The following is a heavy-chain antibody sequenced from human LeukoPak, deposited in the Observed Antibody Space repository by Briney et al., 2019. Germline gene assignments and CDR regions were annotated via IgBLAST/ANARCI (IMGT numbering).Heavy chain of an antibody. J-gene: IGHJ5*01. V-gene: IGHV3-23*01. Sequence: GGSLRLSCAASGFTFSSYAMNWVRQAPGKGLEWVSAISGSGDNTYYADSVKGRFTISRDNSKNTLYLQMDSLRAEDTAVYYCAKDRPNFHENSGHYYRRDGDSWGQGTLVTVSS. CDR1: GFTFSSYA. CDR3: AKDRPNFHENSGHYYRRDGDS. CDR2: ISGSGDNT. D-gene: IGHD3-22*01.